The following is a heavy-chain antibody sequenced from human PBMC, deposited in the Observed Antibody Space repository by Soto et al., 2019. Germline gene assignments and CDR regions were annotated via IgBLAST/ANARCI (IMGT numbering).Heavy chain of an antibody. V-gene: IGHV4-39*01. CDR2: IYYSGST. Sequence: SETLSLTCTVSGGSISSSSYYWGWIRQPPGKGLEWIGSIYYSGSTYYNPSLKSRVTISVDTSKNQFSLKLSSVTAADTAVYYCARQADIVLMVYAEDNWFDPWGQGTQVTVSS. CDR1: GGSISSSSYY. D-gene: IGHD2-8*01. CDR3: ARQADIVLMVYAEDNWFDP. J-gene: IGHJ5*02.